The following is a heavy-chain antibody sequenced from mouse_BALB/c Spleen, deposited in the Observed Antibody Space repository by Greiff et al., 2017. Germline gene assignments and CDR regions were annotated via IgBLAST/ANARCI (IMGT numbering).Heavy chain of an antibody. CDR3: ARNLYGNFDY. Sequence: VQLQQSGAELVKPGAPVKLSCKASGYTFTSYWMNWVKQRPGRGLEWIGRIDPSDSETHYNQKFKDKATLTVDKSSSTAYIQLSSLTSEDSAVYYCARNLYGNFDYWGQGTTLTVSS. CDR1: GYTFTSYW. D-gene: IGHD2-10*02. J-gene: IGHJ2*01. V-gene: IGHV1-69*02. CDR2: IDPSDSET.